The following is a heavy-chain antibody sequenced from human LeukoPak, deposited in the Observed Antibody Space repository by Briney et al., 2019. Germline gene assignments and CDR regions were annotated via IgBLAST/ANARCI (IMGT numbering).Heavy chain of an antibody. CDR3: ARINGADTAMVYYYYYYMDV. J-gene: IGHJ6*03. V-gene: IGHV4-39*01. D-gene: IGHD5-18*01. CDR1: GGSISSSSYY. CDR2: IYYSGST. Sequence: SETLSLTCTVSGGSISSSSYYWGWIRQPPGKGLEWIGSIYYSGSTYYNPSLKSRVTISVDTSKNQFSLKLSSVTAADTAVYYCARINGADTAMVYYYYYYMDVWGKGTTVTVSS.